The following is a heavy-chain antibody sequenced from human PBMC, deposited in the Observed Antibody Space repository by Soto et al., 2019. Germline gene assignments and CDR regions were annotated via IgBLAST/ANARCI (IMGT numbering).Heavy chain of an antibody. Sequence: GGSLRLSCAASGFTFSSYGMHWVRQAPGKGLEWVAVIWYDESNKYYADSVKGRFTISRDNSKNTLNLQINSLRAEDMAVYYCARDLENEYSSHAFDIWGQGTMVTVSS. CDR3: ARDLENEYSSHAFDI. D-gene: IGHD6-6*01. J-gene: IGHJ3*02. CDR2: IWYDESNK. CDR1: GFTFSSYG. V-gene: IGHV3-33*08.